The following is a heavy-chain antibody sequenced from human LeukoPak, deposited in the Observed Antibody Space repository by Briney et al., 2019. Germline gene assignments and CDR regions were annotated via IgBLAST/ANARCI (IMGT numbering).Heavy chain of an antibody. CDR2: LGISGDYA. J-gene: IGHJ1*01. Sequence: GGSLRLSCVASGFTLSSYAVSWVRQAPGKGLQWVFSLGISGDYAWYAGSVKGRFTISRDNSKNTLYLQVNSLRAEDTAVYYCAKDRYGGNSVIFSEYFQHWGQGTLVTVSS. D-gene: IGHD4-23*01. CDR1: GFTLSSYA. V-gene: IGHV3-23*01. CDR3: AKDRYGGNSVIFSEYFQH.